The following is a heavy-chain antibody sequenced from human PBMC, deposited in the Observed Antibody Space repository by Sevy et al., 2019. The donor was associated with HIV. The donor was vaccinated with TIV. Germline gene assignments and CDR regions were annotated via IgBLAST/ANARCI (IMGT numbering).Heavy chain of an antibody. CDR1: GFTFSSYS. CDR2: ISSSSSTI. Sequence: GGSLRLSCAASGFTFSSYSMNWVRQAPGKGLEWVSYISSSSSTIYYADSVKGRFTISRDNAKNSLYLQMNSLRDEDTAVYYCARATVTRPGYSSGWYYFAYGGQGTLVPVSS. D-gene: IGHD6-19*01. CDR3: ARATVTRPGYSSGWYYFAY. J-gene: IGHJ4*02. V-gene: IGHV3-48*02.